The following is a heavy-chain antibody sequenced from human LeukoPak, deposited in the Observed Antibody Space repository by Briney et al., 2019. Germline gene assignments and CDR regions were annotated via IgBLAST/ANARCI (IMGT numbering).Heavy chain of an antibody. D-gene: IGHD3-3*01. CDR1: GFTFGDYA. CDR2: IRSKAYGGTT. CDR3: TTTDKSRITIFEVVTPHEDY. Sequence: PGGSLRLSCTASGFTFGDYAMSWVRQAPGKGLEWVGFIRSKAYGGTTEYAASVKGRFTISRDDSKSIAYLQMNSLKTEDTAVYYCTTTDKSRITIFEVVTPHEDYWGQGTLVTVSS. J-gene: IGHJ4*02. V-gene: IGHV3-49*04.